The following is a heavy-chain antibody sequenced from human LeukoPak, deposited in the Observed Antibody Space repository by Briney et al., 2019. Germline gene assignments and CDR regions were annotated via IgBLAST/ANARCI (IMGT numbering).Heavy chain of an antibody. CDR2: IYYSGTT. CDR1: GGSINSNSHH. V-gene: IGHV4-39*01. CDR3: ARRGDILTDYAFDY. Sequence: PSETLSLTCSVSGGSINSNSHHWDWIRQAPGKGLEWIGNIYYSGTTSYNPSLKSRVTISVDTSKNQFSLRLSYVTAADTAVYYCARRGDILTDYAFDYWGQGTLVTVSS. D-gene: IGHD3-9*01. J-gene: IGHJ4*02.